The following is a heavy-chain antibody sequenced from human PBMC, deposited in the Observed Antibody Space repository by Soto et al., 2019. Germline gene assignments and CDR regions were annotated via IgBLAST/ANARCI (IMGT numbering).Heavy chain of an antibody. CDR3: AIDPPYYYDSSGYYPMFDY. CDR2: ISYDGSNK. J-gene: IGHJ4*02. V-gene: IGHV3-30*03. Sequence: GGSLRLSCAASGFTFSSYGMHWVRQAPGKGLEWVAVISYDGSNKYYADSVKGRFTISRDNSKNTLYLQMNSLRAEDTAVYYCAIDPPYYYDSSGYYPMFDYWGQGTLVTVSS. CDR1: GFTFSSYG. D-gene: IGHD3-22*01.